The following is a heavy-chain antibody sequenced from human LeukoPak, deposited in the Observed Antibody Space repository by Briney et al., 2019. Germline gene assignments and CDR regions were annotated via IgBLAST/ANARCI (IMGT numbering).Heavy chain of an antibody. V-gene: IGHV4-59*01. CDR2: IYYSGST. D-gene: IGHD1-26*01. CDR3: ARVTSSGSYWIVYYGMDV. J-gene: IGHJ6*02. CDR1: GGSISSCY. Sequence: SETLSLTCTVSGGSISSCYWSWIRQPPGKGLEWIGYIYYSGSTNYNPSLKSRVTISVDTSKNQFSLKLSSVTAADTAVYYCARVTSSGSYWIVYYGMDVWGQGTTVTVSS.